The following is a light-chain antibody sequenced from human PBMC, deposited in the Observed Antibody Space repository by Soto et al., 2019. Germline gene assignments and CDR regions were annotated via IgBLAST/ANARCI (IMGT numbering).Light chain of an antibody. CDR1: QSGTNIY. J-gene: IGKJ1*01. CDR3: QQYSRSPRT. V-gene: IGKV3-20*01. Sequence: IVMTQSPGNLSFSLGKRATLSCRARQSGTNIYLGWYQQKPGQAPRLLINGASTWATGIPDRFSGSGSETDFTLTISRLEPEDFAVYYCQQYSRSPRTFGQGTKVDIK. CDR2: GAS.